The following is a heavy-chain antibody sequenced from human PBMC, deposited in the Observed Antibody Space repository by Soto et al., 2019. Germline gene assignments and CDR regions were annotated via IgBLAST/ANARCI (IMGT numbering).Heavy chain of an antibody. V-gene: IGHV3-66*01. J-gene: IGHJ3*02. CDR1: GFTVSSNY. Sequence: PGGSLRLSCAASGFTVSSNYMSWVRQAPGKGLEWVSVIYSGGSTYYADSAKGRFTISRDNSKNTLYLQMNSLRAEDTAVYYCAREPKDDAFDIWGQGTMVTVSS. CDR2: IYSGGST. CDR3: AREPKDDAFDI.